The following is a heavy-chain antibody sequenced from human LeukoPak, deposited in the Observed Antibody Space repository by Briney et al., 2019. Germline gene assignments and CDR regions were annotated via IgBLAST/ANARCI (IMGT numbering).Heavy chain of an antibody. CDR3: ASEYNSSGSFDY. J-gene: IGHJ4*02. Sequence: GGSLRLSCAASGFTFSSYSMNWVRQAPGKGLGWVSAISSSGSDIYYAASAKGRFTISRDHAKNSLYPQMNSLRAEETAVYYCASEYNSSGSFDYWGQGTPVTVSS. CDR2: ISSSGSDI. V-gene: IGHV3-21*01. CDR1: GFTFSSYS. D-gene: IGHD3-22*01.